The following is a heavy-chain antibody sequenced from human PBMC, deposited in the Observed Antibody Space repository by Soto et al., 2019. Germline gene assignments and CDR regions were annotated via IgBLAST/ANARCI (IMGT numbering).Heavy chain of an antibody. Sequence: SETLSLTCIVSGASFSDANYYWVWIRQPPGEGLEWIGSFYYDGRTYYNASLKSRVTISVDTSKNHFSLMLTSVTAADTAVYYCARRSHIVLAPTWGQGTLVTVYS. J-gene: IGHJ4*02. CDR2: FYYDGRT. V-gene: IGHV4-39*02. CDR3: ARRSHIVLAPT. CDR1: GASFSDANYY. D-gene: IGHD5-12*01.